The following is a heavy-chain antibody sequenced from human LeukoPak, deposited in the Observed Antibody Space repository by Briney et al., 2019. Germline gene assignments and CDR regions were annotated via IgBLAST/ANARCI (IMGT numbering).Heavy chain of an antibody. J-gene: IGHJ6*03. D-gene: IGHD3-22*01. CDR1: GDSISSFY. V-gene: IGHV4-4*07. CDR3: AREALIEGFYYYMDV. Sequence: PSQTLSLTCTVSGDSISSFYWSWIRQPAGKGLEWIGRFYTSGSTNYNPSLKSRVTMSVDTSKNQFSLKLSSVTAADTAVYYCAREALIEGFYYYMDVWGKGTTVTVSS. CDR2: FYTSGST.